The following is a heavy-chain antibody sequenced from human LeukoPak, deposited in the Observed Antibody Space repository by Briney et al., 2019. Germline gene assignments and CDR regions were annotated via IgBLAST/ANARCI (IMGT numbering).Heavy chain of an antibody. Sequence: ASVKVSCKASGYTFTTYYMHWVRQAPGQGLEWMGWMNPNSGATKYAQKFQGRVTMTRDTSISTSYMELSRLISDDTAMYYCARRTTPAAGPYKWFDPWGQGTLVTVSS. D-gene: IGHD6-13*01. CDR3: ARRTTPAAGPYKWFDP. CDR1: GYTFTTYY. V-gene: IGHV1-2*02. J-gene: IGHJ5*02. CDR2: MNPNSGAT.